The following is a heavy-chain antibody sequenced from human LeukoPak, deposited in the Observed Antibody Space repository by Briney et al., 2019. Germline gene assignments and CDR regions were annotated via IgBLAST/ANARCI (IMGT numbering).Heavy chain of an antibody. CDR1: GGPISSSSYY. V-gene: IGHV4-39*01. Sequence: PSETLSLTCTVSGGPISSSSYYWGWIRQPPGKGLEWIGSIYYSGSTYYNPSLKSRVTISVDTSKNQFSLKLSSVTAADTAVYYCARFTARPYWGQGTLVTVSS. J-gene: IGHJ4*02. CDR3: ARFTARPY. D-gene: IGHD6-6*01. CDR2: IYYSGST.